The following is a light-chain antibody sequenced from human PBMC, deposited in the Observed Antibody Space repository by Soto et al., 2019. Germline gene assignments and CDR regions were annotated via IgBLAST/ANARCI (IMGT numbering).Light chain of an antibody. CDR3: QQYTDWPPWT. CDR2: DVS. Sequence: EIVMTQSPATLAVSPGERATLSCRASQSVSSRLAWYQQKPGQAPRLLIYDVSTRASDTPARFSGSGSGTEFTLTISSLQSEDFAIYYCQQYTDWPPWTFGQGTKVEIK. V-gene: IGKV3-15*01. CDR1: QSVSSR. J-gene: IGKJ1*01.